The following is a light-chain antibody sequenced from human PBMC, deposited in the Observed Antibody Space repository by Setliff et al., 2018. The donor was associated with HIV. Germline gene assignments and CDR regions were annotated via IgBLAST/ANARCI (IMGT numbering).Light chain of an antibody. V-gene: IGLV2-14*01. CDR2: EVR. CDR1: SRDVGGYNY. CDR3: SSYAITNTLP. J-gene: IGLJ1*01. Sequence: SALTQPASVSGSPGQSITISCTGTSRDVGGYNYVSWYQQHPGKAPKLIIYEVRNRPSGVSNRFSGSKSGNTASLTISGLQTEDEADYYCSSYAITNTLPFGTGTKVHRP.